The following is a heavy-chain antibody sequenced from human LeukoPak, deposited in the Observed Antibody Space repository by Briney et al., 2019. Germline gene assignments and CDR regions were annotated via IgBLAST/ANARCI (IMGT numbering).Heavy chain of an antibody. Sequence: GGSLRLSCVGSGFTISNYWMQWVRQAPGKGLEWVSSISTSGSYIHYADSVKGRFTISRGNAKNSLYLQMNSLRAEDTAVYYCARGLYFFDYWGQGTLVAVSS. CDR3: ARGLYFFDY. CDR1: GFTISNYW. V-gene: IGHV3-21*01. J-gene: IGHJ4*02. CDR2: ISTSGSYI.